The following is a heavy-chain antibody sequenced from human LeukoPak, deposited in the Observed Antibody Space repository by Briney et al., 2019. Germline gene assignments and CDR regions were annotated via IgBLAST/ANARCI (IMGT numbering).Heavy chain of an antibody. V-gene: IGHV4-34*01. J-gene: IGHJ5*02. CDR3: ARGLADYGDYAGWFDP. CDR2: INHSGST. D-gene: IGHD4-17*01. Sequence: SETLSLTCAVYGGSFSGYYWSWIRQPPGKGLEWIGEINHSGSTNYNPSLKSRVTISVDTSKNQFSLKLSSVTAADTAVYYCARGLADYGDYAGWFDPWGQGTLVTVSS. CDR1: GGSFSGYY.